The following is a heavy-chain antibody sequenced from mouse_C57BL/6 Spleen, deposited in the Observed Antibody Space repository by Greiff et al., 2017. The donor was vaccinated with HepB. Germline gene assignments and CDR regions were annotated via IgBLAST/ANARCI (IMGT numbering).Heavy chain of an antibody. Sequence: EVQLQQSGAELVRPGASVKLSCTASGFNIKDDYMHWVKQRPEQGLEWIGWIDPENGDTEYASKFQGKATITADTSSNTAYLQLSSLTSEDTAVYYCTPIYYYGSSPGWFAYWGQGTLVTVSA. J-gene: IGHJ3*01. D-gene: IGHD1-1*01. CDR2: IDPENGDT. CDR3: TPIYYYGSSPGWFAY. CDR1: GFNIKDDY. V-gene: IGHV14-4*01.